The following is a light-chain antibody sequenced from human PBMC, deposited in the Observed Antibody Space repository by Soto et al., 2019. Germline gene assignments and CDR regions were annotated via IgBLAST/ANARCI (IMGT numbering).Light chain of an antibody. CDR3: QQYGSSWT. CDR2: GAS. CDR1: QSVSSN. Sequence: EIVMTQSPATLSVSPGERATLSCRASQSVSSNLAWYQQKPGQAPRLLIYGASSRATGIPDRFSGSGSGTDFTLTISRLEPEDFAVYYCQQYGSSWTVGQGTKGEIK. V-gene: IGKV3-20*01. J-gene: IGKJ1*01.